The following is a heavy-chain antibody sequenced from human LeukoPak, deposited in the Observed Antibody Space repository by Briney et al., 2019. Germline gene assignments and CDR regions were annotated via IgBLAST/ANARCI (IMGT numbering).Heavy chain of an antibody. V-gene: IGHV1-18*01. CDR3: ANVAKGRYFFYYMDV. CDR1: GYSLNTYG. Sequence: ALVKVSCKASGYSLNTYGVSWVRQAPGQGLQWIGWISSYNRITNYAQKFQGRVTVTTDTSTDTTYMELRSLRSDDTAVYYCANVAKGRYFFYYMDVWGKGTTVTVSS. CDR2: ISSYNRIT. J-gene: IGHJ6*03.